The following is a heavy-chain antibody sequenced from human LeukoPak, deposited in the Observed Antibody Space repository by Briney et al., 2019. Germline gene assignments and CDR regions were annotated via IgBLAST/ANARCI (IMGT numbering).Heavy chain of an antibody. D-gene: IGHD3-16*02. V-gene: IGHV4-34*01. CDR1: GGSFSGYY. J-gene: IGHJ4*02. CDR2: INHSGST. Sequence: SETLSLTCAVYGGSFSGYYWSWIRQPPGKGLEWIGEINHSGSTNYNPSLKSRVTISVDTSKNQFSLKLSSVTAADTAVYYCARERTPYDYVWGSYRRRGRYFDYWGQGTLVTVSS. CDR3: ARERTPYDYVWGSYRRRGRYFDY.